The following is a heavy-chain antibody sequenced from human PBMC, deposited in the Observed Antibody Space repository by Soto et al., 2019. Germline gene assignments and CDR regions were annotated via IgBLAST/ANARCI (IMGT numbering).Heavy chain of an antibody. D-gene: IGHD3-10*01. CDR1: GFTFSNYA. CDR3: AKDLNGSGSFTSYYHYGMDV. Sequence: EVQMLESGGGLIYPGGSLRLSCAASGFTFSNYAMNWVRQAPGKGLEWVSSISGSGRHTYYADSVKGRLTISRDSSKNTLYLQMNSLRVEDSGVYYCAKDLNGSGSFTSYYHYGMDVWGQGTTVTASS. J-gene: IGHJ6*02. V-gene: IGHV3-23*01. CDR2: ISGSGRHT.